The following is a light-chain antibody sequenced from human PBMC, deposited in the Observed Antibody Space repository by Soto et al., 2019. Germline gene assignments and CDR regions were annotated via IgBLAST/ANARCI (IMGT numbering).Light chain of an antibody. CDR2: EVS. CDR1: SSDVGGYKY. Sequence: QSALTQPASVSGSPGQSITISCTGTSSDVGGYKYVSWYHQYPGKAPKLMIYEVSNRPSGVSDRFSASKSGTSASLAITGLRAEDEADYYCQSYDSSLTNYVFGTGTKVTVL. J-gene: IGLJ1*01. V-gene: IGLV2-14*01. CDR3: QSYDSSLTNYV.